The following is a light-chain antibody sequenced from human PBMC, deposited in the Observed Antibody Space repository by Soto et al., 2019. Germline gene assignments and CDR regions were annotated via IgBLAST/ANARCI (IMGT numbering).Light chain of an antibody. CDR3: CSYAGSSV. Sequence: QSVLTQPASVSGSPGQSITISCTGASSDVGNYNLFSWYQQHPGKAPKLIIYEGSKRPSGVSNRFSGSESGNSASLTISGLQAEDEADYFCCSYAGSSVFGGGTKLTVL. CDR2: EGS. CDR1: SSDVGNYNL. V-gene: IGLV2-23*01. J-gene: IGLJ2*01.